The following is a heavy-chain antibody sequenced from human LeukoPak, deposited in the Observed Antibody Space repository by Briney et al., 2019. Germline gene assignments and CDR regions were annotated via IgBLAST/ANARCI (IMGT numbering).Heavy chain of an antibody. Sequence: GASVKVSCKASGYTFSGYYMHWVRQAPGQGLEWMGWINPNSGDTKYAQKFQGRVTMTRDTSISTAYMELSRLRSDDTAVYYCARDLIGQDTAMVMMGFYYYYYMDVWGKGTTVTVSS. V-gene: IGHV1-2*02. D-gene: IGHD5-18*01. CDR3: ARDLIGQDTAMVMMGFYYYYYMDV. J-gene: IGHJ6*03. CDR2: INPNSGDT. CDR1: GYTFSGYY.